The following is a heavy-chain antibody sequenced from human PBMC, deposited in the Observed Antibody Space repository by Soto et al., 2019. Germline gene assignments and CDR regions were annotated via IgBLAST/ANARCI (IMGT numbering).Heavy chain of an antibody. CDR1: NGSITSGNW. J-gene: IGHJ5*02. V-gene: IGHV4-4*02. Sequence: QVQLQESGPGLVKPSGTLSLTCAVSNGSITSGNWWSWVRQPPVKGLEWIGDIYQTGSTNYNPSLRSRVIISVDKSKNNFSLSLRSVTAADTAVYFCARVWGALAPIAGWFCPWGRGILVTVSS. D-gene: IGHD3-16*01. CDR3: ARVWGALAPIAGWFCP. CDR2: IYQTGST.